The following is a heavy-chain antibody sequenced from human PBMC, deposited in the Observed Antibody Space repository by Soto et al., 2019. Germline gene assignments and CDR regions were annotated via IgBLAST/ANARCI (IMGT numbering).Heavy chain of an antibody. Sequence: PGGSLRLSCAASGFTFSSYAMHWVRQAPGKGLEWVAVISYDGSNKYYADSVKGRFTISRDNSKNTLYLQMNSLRAEDTAVYYCARDQSIAAAGTPFDYWGQGTLVTVSS. CDR1: GFTFSSYA. J-gene: IGHJ4*02. CDR2: ISYDGSNK. D-gene: IGHD6-13*01. CDR3: ARDQSIAAAGTPFDY. V-gene: IGHV3-30-3*01.